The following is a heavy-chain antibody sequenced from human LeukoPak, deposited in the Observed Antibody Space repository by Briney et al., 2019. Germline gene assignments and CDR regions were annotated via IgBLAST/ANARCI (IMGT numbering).Heavy chain of an antibody. J-gene: IGHJ3*02. V-gene: IGHV4-59*12. CDR2: IYYSGST. D-gene: IGHD3-22*01. Sequence: PSETLPLTCTVSGGSISNYYWSWIRQPPGKGLEWIGYIYYSGSTYYSPSLKSRVTISLDTSRNQFSLKLNSVAAADTAVYYCAKSNGYGLIDIWGQGTMVTVSS. CDR1: GGSISNYY. CDR3: AKSNGYGLIDI.